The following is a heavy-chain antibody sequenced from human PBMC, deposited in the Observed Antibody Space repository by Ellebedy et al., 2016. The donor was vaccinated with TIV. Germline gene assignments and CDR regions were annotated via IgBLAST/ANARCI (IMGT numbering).Heavy chain of an antibody. D-gene: IGHD3-16*01. V-gene: IGHV3-7*02. CDR2: INPDESGK. CDR3: ARGIVGDPVAFDL. Sequence: GESLKISCAASGFTFSNYWMTWVRQAPGKGLEWVATINPDESGKYYVDSVKGRFTISRDNAKNSLYLQMNSLRAEDTAVYFCARGIVGDPVAFDLWGQGTMVTVSS. CDR1: GFTFSNYW. J-gene: IGHJ3*01.